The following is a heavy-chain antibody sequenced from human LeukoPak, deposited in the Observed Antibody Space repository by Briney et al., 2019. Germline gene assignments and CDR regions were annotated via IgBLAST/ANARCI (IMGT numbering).Heavy chain of an antibody. J-gene: IGHJ4*02. V-gene: IGHV3-21*01. D-gene: IGHD2-2*02. CDR2: ISSSSSYI. CDR1: GFTFSSYS. CDR3: ARDHCSSTRCYSGDFDY. Sequence: GGSLRLSCAASGFTFSSYSMNWVRQAPGKGLEWVSSISSSSSYIYYADSVKGRFTISRDNAKNSLYLQMNSLRAEDTAVYYCARDHCSSTRCYSGDFDYWGQGTLVTVSS.